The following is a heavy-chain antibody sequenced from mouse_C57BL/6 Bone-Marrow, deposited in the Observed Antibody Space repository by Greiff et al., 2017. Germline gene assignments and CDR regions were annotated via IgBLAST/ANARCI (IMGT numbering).Heavy chain of an antibody. CDR3: ARPEGYGTLYFDY. CDR1: GYTFTDYN. J-gene: IGHJ2*01. Sequence: VQLKQSGPELVKPGASVKMSCKASGYTFTDYNMHWVKQSHGKSLEWIGYINPNNGGTSYNQKFKGKATLTVNKSSSPAYMEHRSLTSVDSAFFYCARPEGYGTLYFDYWGQGTTLTVSS. D-gene: IGHD1-1*01. V-gene: IGHV1-22*01. CDR2: INPNNGGT.